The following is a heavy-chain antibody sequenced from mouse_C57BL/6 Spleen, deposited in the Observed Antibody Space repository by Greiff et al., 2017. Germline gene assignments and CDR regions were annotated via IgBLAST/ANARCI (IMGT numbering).Heavy chain of an antibody. J-gene: IGHJ4*01. CDR2: INPYNGDT. CDR1: GYSFTGYF. Sequence: EVQGVESGPELVKPGDSVKISCKASGYSFTGYFMNWVMQSHGKSLEWIGRINPYNGDTFYNQKFKGKATLTVDKSSSTAHMELRSLTSEDSAVYYCARSWGSNYDDYAMDYWGQGTSVTVSS. D-gene: IGHD2-5*01. CDR3: ARSWGSNYDDYAMDY. V-gene: IGHV1-20*01.